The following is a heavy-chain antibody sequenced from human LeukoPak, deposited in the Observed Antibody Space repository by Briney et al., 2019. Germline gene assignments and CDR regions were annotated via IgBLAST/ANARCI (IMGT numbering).Heavy chain of an antibody. J-gene: IGHJ4*02. CDR2: IYYSGST. V-gene: IGHV4-31*03. CDR3: AQSYNWNYYY. CDR1: GGSISSGGYY. Sequence: SETLSLTCTVSGGSISSGGYYWSWIHQHPGKGLEWIGYIYYSGSTYYNPSLKSRVTISVDTSKNQFSLKLSSVTAADTAAYYCAQSYNWNYYYWGQGTLVTVSS. D-gene: IGHD1-1*01.